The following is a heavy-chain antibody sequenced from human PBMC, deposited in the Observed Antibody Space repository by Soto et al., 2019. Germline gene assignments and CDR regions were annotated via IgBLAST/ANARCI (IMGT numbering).Heavy chain of an antibody. CDR2: ISSSSSTI. Sequence: SGGAPRLSLGGSGFTLRSYSMNLGRPGPGKGLEWVSYISSSSSTIYYADSVKGRFTISRDNAKNSLYLQMNSLRDEDTAVYYCARGSGVSSSPNYYGMDVWGQGTTVTVSS. V-gene: IGHV3-48*02. CDR1: GFTLRSYS. D-gene: IGHD6-13*01. J-gene: IGHJ6*02. CDR3: ARGSGVSSSPNYYGMDV.